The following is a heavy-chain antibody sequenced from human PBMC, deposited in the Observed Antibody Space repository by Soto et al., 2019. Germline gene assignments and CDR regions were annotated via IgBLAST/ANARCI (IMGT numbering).Heavy chain of an antibody. CDR3: AKEAYGVADY. Sequence: QVQLVESGGGVVQPGRSLRLSCAASGFTFSSCGMHWVRQAPGKGLEWVAVISYDGSNKYYADSVKGRFTISRDNSKNTLYLQMNSLRAEDTAVYYCAKEAYGVADYWGQGTLVTVSS. CDR1: GFTFSSCG. V-gene: IGHV3-30*18. D-gene: IGHD4-17*01. J-gene: IGHJ4*02. CDR2: ISYDGSNK.